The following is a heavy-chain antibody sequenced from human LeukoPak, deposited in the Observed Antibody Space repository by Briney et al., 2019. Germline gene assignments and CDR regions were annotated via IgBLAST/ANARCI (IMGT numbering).Heavy chain of an antibody. Sequence: ASVTVSCKASGYTFTSYGISWVRQAPGQGLEWMGWISAYNGNTNYAQKLQGRVTMTTDTPTSTAYMELRSLRSDDTAVYYCASLGYCSSTSCYEGDYWGQGTLVTVSS. V-gene: IGHV1-18*01. CDR3: ASLGYCSSTSCYEGDY. D-gene: IGHD2-2*01. J-gene: IGHJ4*02. CDR1: GYTFTSYG. CDR2: ISAYNGNT.